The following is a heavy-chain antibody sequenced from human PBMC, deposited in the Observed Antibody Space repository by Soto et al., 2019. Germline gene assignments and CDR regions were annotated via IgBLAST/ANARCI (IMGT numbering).Heavy chain of an antibody. J-gene: IGHJ4*02. CDR3: AKDRVVARSKYYFDY. CDR2: ISYGGGTT. V-gene: IGHV3-23*01. Sequence: EVQLLESGGGVVRPGGSMRLSCAASGFSFSGYAMSWVRQAPGKGLEWVSLISYGGGTTHYADSVKGRFTISRDDYRKTLFMEMNSLRVEDTAIYYCAKDRVVARSKYYFDYWGQGTLVSVSS. CDR1: GFSFSGYA. D-gene: IGHD2-15*01.